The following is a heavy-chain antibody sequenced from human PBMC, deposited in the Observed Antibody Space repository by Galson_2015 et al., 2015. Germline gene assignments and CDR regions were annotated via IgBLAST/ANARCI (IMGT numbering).Heavy chain of an antibody. D-gene: IGHD1-26*01. CDR3: ARDLWANYYYYGMDI. J-gene: IGHJ6*02. CDR1: GSSFSSYW. CDR2: INNDGSDT. Sequence: SLRLSCAASGSSFSSYWMHWVRQVPGKGLVWVSHINNDGSDTGYADSVKGRFTISRDNAKNTLYLQMNSLRSEDTAVYYCARDLWANYYYYGMDIWGQGTPVTVSS. V-gene: IGHV3-74*01.